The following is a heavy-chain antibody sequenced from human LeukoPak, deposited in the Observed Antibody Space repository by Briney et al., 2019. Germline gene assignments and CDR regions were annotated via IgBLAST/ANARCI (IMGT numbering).Heavy chain of an antibody. J-gene: IGHJ6*03. CDR1: GGTFSSYA. CDR3: ARAGGGSYHYYYYYYMDV. D-gene: IGHD2-15*01. Sequence: SVKVSCKASGGTFSSYAISWVRQAPGQGLEWMGGIIPIFGKANYAQKFQGRVTITADESTSTAYMELSSLRSEDTAVYYCARAGGGSYHYYYYYYMDVWGKGTTVTVSS. V-gene: IGHV1-69*13. CDR2: IIPIFGKA.